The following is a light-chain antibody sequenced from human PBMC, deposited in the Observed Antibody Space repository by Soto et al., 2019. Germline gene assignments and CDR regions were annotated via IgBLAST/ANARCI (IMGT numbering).Light chain of an antibody. CDR3: QQYNYYWT. Sequence: DIQMTQSPSSLSASVGDRVTITCRASHNIYGWWAWYQQKPGKAPRLLIHGASTLESGVPSRFSGRGSGTEFTLSFSSLQPDDFATYYCQQYNYYWTVGQGTKVDSK. J-gene: IGKJ1*01. V-gene: IGKV1-5*01. CDR2: GAS. CDR1: HNIYGW.